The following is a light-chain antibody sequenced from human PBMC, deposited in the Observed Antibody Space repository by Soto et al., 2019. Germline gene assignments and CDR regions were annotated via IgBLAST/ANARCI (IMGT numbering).Light chain of an antibody. Sequence: EIVLTQSPATLSLSPGERVTLSCRASQSVSSYLAWYQQKPGQAPRLLIYDASNRATGIPARFSGSASGTAFTLTIISLEPEDFAVYYCQQRSNWPPYTFGQGTKLEIK. CDR3: QQRSNWPPYT. CDR1: QSVSSY. J-gene: IGKJ2*01. V-gene: IGKV3-11*01. CDR2: DAS.